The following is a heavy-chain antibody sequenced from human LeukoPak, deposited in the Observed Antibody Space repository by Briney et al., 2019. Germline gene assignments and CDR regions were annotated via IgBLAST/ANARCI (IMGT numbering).Heavy chain of an antibody. D-gene: IGHD3-16*01. V-gene: IGHV3-53*01. CDR2: IYSGGST. Sequence: GGSLRLSCAASGFTVSSNYMSWVRQAPGKGLEWVSVIYSGGSTYYADSVKGRFTISRDNSKNTLYLQMNSLRAEDTAVYYCAREKGGWGWYYYGMDAWGQGTTVTVSS. J-gene: IGHJ6*02. CDR1: GFTVSSNY. CDR3: AREKGGWGWYYYGMDA.